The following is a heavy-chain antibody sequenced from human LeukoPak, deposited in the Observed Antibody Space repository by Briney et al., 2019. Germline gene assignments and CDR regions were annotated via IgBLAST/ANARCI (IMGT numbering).Heavy chain of an antibody. CDR2: ISWNSGSI. Sequence: GGSLRLSCAASGFTFDDYAMHWVRQAPGKGLEWVSGISWNSGSIGYADSVKGRFTISRDKAKNSLYLQMNSLRAEDMALYYCAKDIRYYYDSSGYYDYWGQGTLVTVSS. CDR3: AKDIRYYYDSSGYYDY. V-gene: IGHV3-9*03. J-gene: IGHJ4*02. CDR1: GFTFDDYA. D-gene: IGHD3-22*01.